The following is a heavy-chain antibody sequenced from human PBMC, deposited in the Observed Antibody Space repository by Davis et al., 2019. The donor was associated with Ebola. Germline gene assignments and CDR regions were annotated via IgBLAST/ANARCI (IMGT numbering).Heavy chain of an antibody. D-gene: IGHD1-14*01. CDR1: GFTFSSYS. CDR3: ARTGTSYYWYFDL. CDR2: ISSSSSTI. J-gene: IGHJ2*01. V-gene: IGHV3-48*01. Sequence: GESLKISCAASGFTFSSYSMNWVRQAPGKGLEWVSYISSSSSTIYYADSVKGRFTISRDNAKNPLYLQMNSLRAEDTAVYYCARTGTSYYWYFDLWGRGTLVTVSS.